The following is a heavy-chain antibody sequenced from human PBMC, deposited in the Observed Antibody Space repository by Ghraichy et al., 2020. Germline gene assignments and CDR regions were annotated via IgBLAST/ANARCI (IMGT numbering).Heavy chain of an antibody. CDR1: GGSFSGYY. V-gene: IGHV4-34*01. Sequence: SETLSLTCAVYGGSFSGYYWSWIRQPPGKGLEWIGEINHSGSTNYNPSLKSRVTISVDTSKNQFSLKLSSVTAADTAVYYCARGGCIAAAGKGDFDYWGQGTLVTVSS. D-gene: IGHD6-13*01. CDR3: ARGGCIAAAGKGDFDY. CDR2: INHSGST. J-gene: IGHJ4*02.